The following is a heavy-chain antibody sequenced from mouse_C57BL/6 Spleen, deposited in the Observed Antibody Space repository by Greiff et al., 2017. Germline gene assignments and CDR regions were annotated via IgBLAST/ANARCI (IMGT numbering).Heavy chain of an antibody. J-gene: IGHJ3*01. CDR2: IDPEDGET. CDR1: GFNIKDYY. Sequence: VHVKQSGAELVKPGASVKLSCTASGFNIKDYYMHWVKQRTEQGLEWIGRIDPEDGETKYAPKFQGKATITADTSSNTAYLQRSSLASEDAAVYYWASDGYRTGGFAYWGQGTLVTVSA. CDR3: ASDGYRTGGFAY. V-gene: IGHV14-2*01. D-gene: IGHD2-3*01.